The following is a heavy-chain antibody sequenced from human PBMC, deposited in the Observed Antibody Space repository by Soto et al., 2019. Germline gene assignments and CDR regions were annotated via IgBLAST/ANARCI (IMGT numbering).Heavy chain of an antibody. J-gene: IGHJ4*02. CDR1: GGSFSGFY. CDR3: ARDRYGLIVQLDQ. V-gene: IGHV4-34*01. D-gene: IGHD1-26*01. Sequence: PSETLSLTCAVYGGSFSGFYWSWIRQSPGKGLEWIGEISDNGSTNYNPSLKSRVTVSVDTSKNQFSLKLTSVTDADTAVYYCARDRYGLIVQLDQWGQGTLVTVPQ. CDR2: ISDNGST.